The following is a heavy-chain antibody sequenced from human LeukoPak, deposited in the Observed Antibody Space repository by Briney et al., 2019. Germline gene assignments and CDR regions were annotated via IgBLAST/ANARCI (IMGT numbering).Heavy chain of an antibody. V-gene: IGHV4-59*08. CDR3: ARLRPSIGAAGTFDY. Sequence: SQTLSLTCTVSGGSISSYYWSWIRQPPGKGLKWIGYIYYTGSTKYNASLKSRVTISVDTSKNQFSLKLSSVTAADTAVYYCARLRPSIGAAGTFDYWGQGTLVTVSS. CDR2: IYYTGST. D-gene: IGHD6-13*01. CDR1: GGSISSYY. J-gene: IGHJ4*02.